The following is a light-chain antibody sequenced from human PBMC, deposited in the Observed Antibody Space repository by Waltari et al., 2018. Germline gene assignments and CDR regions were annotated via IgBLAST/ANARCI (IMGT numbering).Light chain of an antibody. V-gene: IGKV3-20*01. CDR2: AAS. CDR1: QDITGNW. Sequence: EIVLTQSPGTLSLSPGERVTLSCRASQDITGNWLTWYQQKPGQAPRLLIYAASTRAPGIPDRFSGSGSGTDFSLTISRLEPEDSAAYYCQQYDGSVVTFGGGTKVEIK. CDR3: QQYDGSVVT. J-gene: IGKJ4*01.